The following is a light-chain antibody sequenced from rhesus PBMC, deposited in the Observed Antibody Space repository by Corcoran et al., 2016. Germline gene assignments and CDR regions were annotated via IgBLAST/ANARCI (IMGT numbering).Light chain of an antibody. CDR2: AAS. Sequence: DIQMTQSPSSLSASVGDKVTITCRASQGISSWLAWYQQKPGKAPKLLIYAASSLQSGVPSRFSGNGPGTFYTLPISSLQPEDFATYYCQQGYTTPFTFGPGTKLDIK. V-gene: IGKV1-18*01. CDR3: QQGYTTPFT. J-gene: IGKJ3*01. CDR1: QGISSW.